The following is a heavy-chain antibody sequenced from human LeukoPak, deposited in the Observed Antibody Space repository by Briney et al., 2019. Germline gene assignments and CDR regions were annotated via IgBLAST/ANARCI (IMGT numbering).Heavy chain of an antibody. CDR3: ASELAARYCSGGSCYATDY. CDR1: GGSISSSSYY. Sequence: SETLSLTCTVSGGSISSSSYYWGWIRQPPGKRLEWIGSIYYSGSTYYNPSLKSRVTISVDTSKNQLSLKLSSVTAADTAVYYCASELAARYCSGGSCYATDYWGQGTLVTVSS. V-gene: IGHV4-39*01. J-gene: IGHJ4*02. D-gene: IGHD2-15*01. CDR2: IYYSGST.